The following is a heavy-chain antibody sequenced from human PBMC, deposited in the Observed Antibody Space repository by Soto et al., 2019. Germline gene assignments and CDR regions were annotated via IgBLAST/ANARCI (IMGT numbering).Heavy chain of an antibody. CDR3: VRTESECRTSGFSYYFDS. CDR2: VNPGYGSK. CDR1: GYTFHNYY. J-gene: IGHJ4*02. V-gene: IGHV1-46*02. D-gene: IGHD2-8*01. Sequence: VQLVQSGAEVKKPGASVRVSCKASGYTFHNYYIHWVRQAPGQGLEWMGAVNPGYGSKNYEQKFQGRLKMTRDTSTTTFYMEVSILTSEDTAVYYCVRTESECRTSGFSYYFDSLGQGTLVTVSS.